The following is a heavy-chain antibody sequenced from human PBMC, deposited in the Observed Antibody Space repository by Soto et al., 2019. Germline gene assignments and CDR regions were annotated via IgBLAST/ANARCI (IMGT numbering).Heavy chain of an antibody. CDR2: IIPISGAA. V-gene: IGHV1-69*06. J-gene: IGHJ4*02. CDR1: GGTFSNYV. Sequence: ASVKVSCKAPGGTFSNYVVNWVRQAPGQGLEWMGRIIPISGAANYAQKFQGRVTITADKSTSTSYMELSSLRSEDTAVYYCARDMTRTVVPYFDFWGQGTLVTVSS. CDR3: ARDMTRTVVPYFDF. D-gene: IGHD1-7*01.